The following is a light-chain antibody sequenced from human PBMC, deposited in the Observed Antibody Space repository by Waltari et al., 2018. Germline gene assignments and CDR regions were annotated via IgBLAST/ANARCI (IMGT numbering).Light chain of an antibody. Sequence: SSVLTQPPSVSVAPGQTATITWGGNNIGRKSVHWYQQKPGQAPGLVVYDDDVRPPGIPERISGSNSANTASLTINRVEVGDEAAYFCQVWDNYADLVIFGGGTKLTVL. J-gene: IGLJ2*01. V-gene: IGLV3-21*02. CDR1: NIGRKS. CDR2: DDD. CDR3: QVWDNYADLVI.